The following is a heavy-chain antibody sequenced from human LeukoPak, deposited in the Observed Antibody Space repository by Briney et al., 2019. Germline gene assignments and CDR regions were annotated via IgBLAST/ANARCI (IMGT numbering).Heavy chain of an antibody. CDR3: ARPSRTGSGWDAFDI. Sequence: SETLSLTCTVFGGSISSYYWSWIRQPPGKELEWIGHISYSGSTNYNPSLKSRVTISVDTSKNQFSRNLSSVTAADTAVYYCARPSRTGSGWDAFDIWGQGTMVTVSS. V-gene: IGHV4-59*08. CDR2: ISYSGST. CDR1: GGSISSYY. D-gene: IGHD3-22*01. J-gene: IGHJ3*02.